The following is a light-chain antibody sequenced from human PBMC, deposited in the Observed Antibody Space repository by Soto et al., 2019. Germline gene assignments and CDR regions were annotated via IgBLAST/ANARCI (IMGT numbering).Light chain of an antibody. Sequence: EIVLTQSPATLSLSPGERATLSCRASQSISSNYLAWHQQKPGQAPRLLIYGASTRATGIPTRFSGSGSGTDFTLTISGLEPEDFAVYYCQQRNNWPWTFGQGTKVDIK. J-gene: IGKJ1*01. CDR3: QQRNNWPWT. CDR1: QSISSNY. V-gene: IGKV3-11*01. CDR2: GAS.